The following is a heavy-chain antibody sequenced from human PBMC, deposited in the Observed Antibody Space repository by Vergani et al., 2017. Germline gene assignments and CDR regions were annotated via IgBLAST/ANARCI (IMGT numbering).Heavy chain of an antibody. CDR3: ATQTYYYGSADFDY. D-gene: IGHD3-10*01. CDR1: GESIRSGSHY. V-gene: IGHV4-61*02. Sequence: QVKLQESGPGLLKPSQTLSLTCTVSGESIRSGSHYWSWIRQPAGKGPEWIGHIHTGGSTDLNPSFKSRVSISVDTSKSQFSLKLNFVTVADTAVYYCATQTYYYGSADFDYWGQGTLVTVSS. J-gene: IGHJ4*02. CDR2: IHTGGST.